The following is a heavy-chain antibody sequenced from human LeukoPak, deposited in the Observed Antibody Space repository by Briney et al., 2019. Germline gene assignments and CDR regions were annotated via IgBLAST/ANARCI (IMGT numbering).Heavy chain of an antibody. J-gene: IGHJ4*02. CDR1: GGSISSSTYY. CDR2: FYYSGST. D-gene: IGHD4/OR15-4a*01. V-gene: IGHV4-39*02. CDR3: ARLSRLGAIDY. Sequence: SKTLSLTCAVSGGSISSSTYYWGRIRQPPGKGLEWIGSFYYSGSTYYNPSLKSRVTISVDTSKNHFSLKLSSVTAADMALYYCARLSRLGAIDYWGQGTLVTVSS.